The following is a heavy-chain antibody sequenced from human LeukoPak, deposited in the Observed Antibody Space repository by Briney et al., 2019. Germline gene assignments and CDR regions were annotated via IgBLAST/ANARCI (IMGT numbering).Heavy chain of an antibody. CDR2: ISDYKGNT. D-gene: IGHD2-2*02. Sequence: ASVNVSCTASGYTFTSYGMSWVRQAPGQGLEWMGWISDYKGNTNYAQTLQGRVTMTTDTYTSTAHMELRSLRSDDTAVYYCARVAGYCSSTSCYTGVYYYYYGMDVWGQGTTVTVSS. CDR1: GYTFTSYG. CDR3: ARVAGYCSSTSCYTGVYYYYYGMDV. J-gene: IGHJ6*02. V-gene: IGHV1-18*01.